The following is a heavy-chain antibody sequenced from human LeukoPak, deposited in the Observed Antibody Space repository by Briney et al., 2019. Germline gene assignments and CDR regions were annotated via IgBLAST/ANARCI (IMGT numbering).Heavy chain of an antibody. CDR2: VNHSGYT. D-gene: IGHD4-17*01. V-gene: IGHV4-34*01. CDR1: GASYNAYY. Sequence: NPSETLSLTCAVYGASYNAYYWSWIRQTPGKGLEWIGEVNHSGYTNMNPSLKSRVTISVDTSKNQFSLMMTSVTAADTAVYFCARMTTGHDYWGQGILVTVSS. CDR3: ARMTTGHDY. J-gene: IGHJ4*02.